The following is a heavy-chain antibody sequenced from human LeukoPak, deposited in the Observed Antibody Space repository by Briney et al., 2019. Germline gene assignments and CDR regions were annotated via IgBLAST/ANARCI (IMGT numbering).Heavy chain of an antibody. Sequence: QTGGSLRLSCAASGFTFSSYGMSWVRQAPGKGLEWVSAISGSGGSTYYADSVKGRFTISRDNAKNSLYLQMNSLRAEDTAVYYCARLRETDAFDIWGQGTMVTVSS. CDR1: GFTFSSYG. V-gene: IGHV3-23*01. J-gene: IGHJ3*02. CDR2: ISGSGGST. CDR3: ARLRETDAFDI. D-gene: IGHD2-15*01.